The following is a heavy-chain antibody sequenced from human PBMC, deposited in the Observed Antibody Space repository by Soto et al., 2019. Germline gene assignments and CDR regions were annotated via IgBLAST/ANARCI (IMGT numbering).Heavy chain of an antibody. CDR1: GFSFSISP. V-gene: IGHV3-30-3*01. CDR2: ISYDGTNK. J-gene: IGHJ5*01. CDR3: GRDRKTSGGHPWAFNPFDS. Sequence: QVQLVESGGGVVQPGRSLRLSCAASGFSFSISPMHWVRQAPGKGPEWVALISYDGTNKFYADSVKGRFTISRDNSKSRFYLKGDGLRREDGAVYYCGRDRKTSGGHPWAFNPFDSWGQGPLVTVSS. D-gene: IGHD2-15*01.